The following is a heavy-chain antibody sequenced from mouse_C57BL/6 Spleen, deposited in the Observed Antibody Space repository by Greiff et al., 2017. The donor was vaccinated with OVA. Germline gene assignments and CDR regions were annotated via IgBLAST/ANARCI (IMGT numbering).Heavy chain of an antibody. J-gene: IGHJ4*01. D-gene: IGHD4-1*01. V-gene: IGHV1-39*01. CDR1: GYSFTDYN. CDR2: INPNYGTT. Sequence: EVQLQESGPELVKPGASVKISCKASGYSFTDYNMNWVKQSNGKSLEWIGVINPNYGTTSYNQKFKGKATLTVDQSSSTAYMQLNSLTSEDSAVEYCARCPLTGTLYAMDYWGQGTSVTVSS. CDR3: ARCPLTGTLYAMDY.